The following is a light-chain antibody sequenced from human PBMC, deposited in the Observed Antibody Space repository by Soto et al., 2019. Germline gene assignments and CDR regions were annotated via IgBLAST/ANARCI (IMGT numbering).Light chain of an antibody. CDR1: QSISNY. V-gene: IGKV1-39*01. Sequence: DIQMTHSPSSLSASVGDIFPSTCRTNQSISNYLNWYKHNPGKAPKVLISAASNLQSGVPSTFSGTGSGTVFTLTISSLKPEDFATYFCQQSYTLSPLTFGGGTKVDIK. J-gene: IGKJ4*01. CDR3: QQSYTLSPLT. CDR2: AAS.